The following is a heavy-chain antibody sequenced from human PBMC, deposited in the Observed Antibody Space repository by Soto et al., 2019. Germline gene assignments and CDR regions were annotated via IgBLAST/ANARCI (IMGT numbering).Heavy chain of an antibody. J-gene: IGHJ6*02. CDR1: GYTYTSKG. CDR3: ARDNGVGVVITKYYYYGMDV. V-gene: IGHV1-18*03. CDR2: ISAYNGNT. Sequence: ASVKFSCKTSGYTYTSKGISWVRQAPGQRLEWTGCISAYNGNTNYAQKLQGRVTMTTDTSTSTAYMELRSLRSDDMAVYYCARDNGVGVVITKYYYYGMDVWGQGTTVTVSS. D-gene: IGHD3-22*01.